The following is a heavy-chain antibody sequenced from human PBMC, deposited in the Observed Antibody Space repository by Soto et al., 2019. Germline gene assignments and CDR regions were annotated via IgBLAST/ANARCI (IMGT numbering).Heavy chain of an antibody. J-gene: IGHJ3*02. Sequence: PGKGLEWMGIIYPGDSDTRYSPSFQGQVTIAADKSISPAFQQLSSLKASDTAMFYCARHVRYNYVFLCGWGGRRETLDVFDIWGQGTMVTVSS. D-gene: IGHD3-3*01. V-gene: IGHV5-51*01. CDR2: IYPGDSDT. CDR3: ARHVRYNYVFLCGWGGRRETLDVFDI.